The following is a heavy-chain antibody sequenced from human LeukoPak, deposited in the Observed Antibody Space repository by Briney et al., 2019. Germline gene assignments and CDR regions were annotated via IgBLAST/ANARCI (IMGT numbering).Heavy chain of an antibody. CDR2: IYTSGST. CDR3: AREDSGNTDYYYYYYMDV. J-gene: IGHJ6*03. CDR1: GGSISSGSYY. Sequence: ASETLSLTCTVSGGSISSGSYYWSWIRQPAGKGLEWIGRIYTSGSTNYNPSLKSRVTISVDTSKNQFSLKLSSVTAADTAVYYCAREDSGNTDYYYYYYMDVWGRGTTVTVSS. D-gene: IGHD6-19*01. V-gene: IGHV4-61*02.